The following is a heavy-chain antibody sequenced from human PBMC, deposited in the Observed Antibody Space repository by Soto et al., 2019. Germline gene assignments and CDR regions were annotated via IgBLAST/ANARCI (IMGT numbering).Heavy chain of an antibody. CDR1: GGSISGYY. CDR2: MYNTGST. CDR3: ARDLWGYCGTDCYPLDV. J-gene: IGHJ6*02. V-gene: IGHV4-59*01. D-gene: IGHD2-21*02. Sequence: QVQLQESGPGLVKPSETLSLTCTVSGGSISGYYWSWIRQPPGKGLEWIGYMYNTGSTVYNPSFKSRVPISVATSKNQFSLKLNSVTAADTAVYYCARDLWGYCGTDCYPLDVWGQGTTVTVSS.